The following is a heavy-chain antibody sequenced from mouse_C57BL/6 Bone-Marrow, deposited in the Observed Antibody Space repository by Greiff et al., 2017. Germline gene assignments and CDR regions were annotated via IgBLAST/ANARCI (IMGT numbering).Heavy chain of an antibody. D-gene: IGHD3-2*02. J-gene: IGHJ3*01. CDR1: GYTFTSYW. CDR2: IDPNSGGT. V-gene: IGHV1-72*01. Sequence: VQLQQPGAELVKPGASVKLSCKASGYTFTSYWMHWVKQRPGRGLEWIGRIDPNSGGTKYNEKFKSKATLTVDTPSSTAYMQLSSLTSEDSAVYYCARQLRLRGAPSGFAYWGQGTLVTVSA. CDR3: ARQLRLRGAPSGFAY.